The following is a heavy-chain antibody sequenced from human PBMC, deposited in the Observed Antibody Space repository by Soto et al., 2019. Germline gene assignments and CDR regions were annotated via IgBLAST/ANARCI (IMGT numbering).Heavy chain of an antibody. CDR3: AISGQLRPYYYYYGMDV. CDR1: GGTFSSYA. CDR2: ISAYNGNT. V-gene: IGHV1-18*01. D-gene: IGHD6-6*01. Sequence: ASVKVSCKASGGTFSSYAISWVRQAPGQGLEWMGGISAYNGNTNYAQKLQGRVTMTTDTSTSTAYMELRSLRSDDTAVYYCAISGQLRPYYYYYGMDVWGQGTTVTVSS. J-gene: IGHJ6*02.